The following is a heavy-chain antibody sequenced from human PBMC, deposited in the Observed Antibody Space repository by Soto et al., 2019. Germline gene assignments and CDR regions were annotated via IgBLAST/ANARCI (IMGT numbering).Heavy chain of an antibody. CDR2: FNPDNQNT. V-gene: IGHV1-18*01. CDR1: FYMFTTYG. J-gene: IGHJ4*02. CDR3: ARVRFGDPFEF. D-gene: IGHD3-16*01. Sequence: ASVXVSFKVSFYMFTTYGINFFLQAPGQGLEWVGWFNPDNQNTNYAQKFQDRVSLTTDSSTNTAYMELRDMRSDDKDVYYCARVRFGDPFEFWGQGSLVTV.